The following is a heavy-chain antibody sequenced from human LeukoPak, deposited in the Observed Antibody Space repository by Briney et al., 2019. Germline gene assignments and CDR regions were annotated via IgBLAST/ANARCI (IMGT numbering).Heavy chain of an antibody. CDR3: ARGGIAARPLDY. Sequence: SVKVSCKASGGTFSSYAISWVRQAPGQGLEWMGGIIPIFGTANYAQKFQGRVTITADEPTSTAYMELSSLRSEDTAVYYCARGGIAARPLDYWGQGTLVTVSS. J-gene: IGHJ4*02. CDR1: GGTFSSYA. CDR2: IIPIFGTA. D-gene: IGHD6-6*01. V-gene: IGHV1-69*13.